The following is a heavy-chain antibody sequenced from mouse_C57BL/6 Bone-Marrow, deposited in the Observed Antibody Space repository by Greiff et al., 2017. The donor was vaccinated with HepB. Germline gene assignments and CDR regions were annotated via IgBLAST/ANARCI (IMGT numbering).Heavy chain of an antibody. V-gene: IGHV1-64*01. J-gene: IGHJ3*01. Sequence: VQLQQPGAELVKPGASVKLSCKASGYTFTSYWMHWVKQRPGQGLEWIGMIHPNSGSTNYNEKFKSKATLTVDKSSSTAYMQLSSLTSEDSAVYYCARSYYDYGGAWFAYWGQGTLVTVSA. CDR2: IHPNSGST. D-gene: IGHD2-4*01. CDR3: ARSYYDYGGAWFAY. CDR1: GYTFTSYW.